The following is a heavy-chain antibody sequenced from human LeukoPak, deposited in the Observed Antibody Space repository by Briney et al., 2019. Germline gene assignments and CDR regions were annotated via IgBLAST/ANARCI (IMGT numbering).Heavy chain of an antibody. CDR3: ARDDSGSSALHYFVS. J-gene: IGHJ4*02. CDR2: ISGSSSTI. CDR1: GFTFSTYS. Sequence: PGGSLRLSCAASGFTFSTYSMNWVRQAPGKGLEWVSYISGSSSTIYYADSVKGRFTISRDNAKNSLYLQMNGLRAEDTAVYYCARDDSGSSALHYFVSWGQGTLVTVSS. V-gene: IGHV3-48*04. D-gene: IGHD1-14*01.